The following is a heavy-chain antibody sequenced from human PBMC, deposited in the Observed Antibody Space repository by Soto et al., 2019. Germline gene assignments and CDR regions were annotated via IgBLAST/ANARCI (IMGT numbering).Heavy chain of an antibody. CDR1: GFTFSSFG. Sequence: QVQLVESGGGVVQPGRSLRLSCAASGFTFSSFGVHWVRQAPGKGLEWVAVISYDGNNKYYADSVKGRFTISRDNSRKMVYLQMDSLRAEDTAVYYCAKDFWGCTSGVGLHKWFDPWGHGTLVTVSS. CDR2: ISYDGNNK. D-gene: IGHD2-8*01. V-gene: IGHV3-30*18. CDR3: AKDFWGCTSGVGLHKWFDP. J-gene: IGHJ5*02.